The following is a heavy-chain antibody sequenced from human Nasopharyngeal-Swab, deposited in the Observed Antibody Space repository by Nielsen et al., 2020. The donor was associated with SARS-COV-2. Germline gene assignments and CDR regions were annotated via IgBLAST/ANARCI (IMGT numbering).Heavy chain of an antibody. D-gene: IGHD2-21*02. J-gene: IGHJ6*02. V-gene: IGHV1-18*01. Sequence: ASVKVSCKASGYTFTSYGISWVRQAPGQGLEWMGWISAYNGNTNYAQKLQGRVTMTTDTSTSTAYMELRSLRSDDTAAYYCARLYCGGDCSYYYCYGMDVWGQGTTVTVSS. CDR3: ARLYCGGDCSYYYCYGMDV. CDR2: ISAYNGNT. CDR1: GYTFTSYG.